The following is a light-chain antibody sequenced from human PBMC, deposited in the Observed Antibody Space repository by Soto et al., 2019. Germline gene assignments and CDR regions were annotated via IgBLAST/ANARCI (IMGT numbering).Light chain of an antibody. Sequence: QSVLTQPPSLSAAPGQKVTISCYGSSSNIGNNYVSWDQQLHGTAPKLLIYDNNKRPSGIPDRFSGSKSGTSATLGITGLQTGDEADYYCGTWDSSLSAYVFGTGTKVTVL. CDR2: DNN. CDR1: SSNIGNNY. CDR3: GTWDSSLSAYV. V-gene: IGLV1-51*01. J-gene: IGLJ1*01.